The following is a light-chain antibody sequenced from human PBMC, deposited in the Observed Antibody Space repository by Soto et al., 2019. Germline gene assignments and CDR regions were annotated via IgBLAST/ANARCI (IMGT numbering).Light chain of an antibody. CDR3: LQDYNYPWT. J-gene: IGKJ1*01. CDR2: AAS. V-gene: IGKV1-6*01. CDR1: QDIRND. Sequence: ALQMTQSPSSLSASVVDRVTITCRASQDIRNDLGWYQEKVGQAPKLLIYAASNLQSGVPSRFSGSGSGTDFTLTISSLLPEDFATYYCLQDYNYPWTFGQGTKVEIK.